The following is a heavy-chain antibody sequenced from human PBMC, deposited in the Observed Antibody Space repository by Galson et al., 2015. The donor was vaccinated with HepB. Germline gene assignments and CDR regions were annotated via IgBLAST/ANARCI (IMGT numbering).Heavy chain of an antibody. D-gene: IGHD3-10*01. CDR2: TYCRSEWYD. CDR1: GDSVSSSRAA. V-gene: IGHV6-1*01. Sequence: CAISGDSVSSSRAAWNWIRQSPSRGLEWLGRTYCRSEWYDDYAVSVKGRITINPDTSKNQVSPQLNSVTPEDTAVYYCARDRGAGWKAALRGYDYWGQGTLVTVSS. J-gene: IGHJ4*02. CDR3: ARDRGAGWKAALRGYDY.